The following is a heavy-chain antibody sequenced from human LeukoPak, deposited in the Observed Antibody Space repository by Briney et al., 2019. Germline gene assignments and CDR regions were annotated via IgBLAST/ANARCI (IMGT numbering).Heavy chain of an antibody. CDR2: IYTSGST. Sequence: PSETLSLTCPVSGGSISSYYWSWIRQPPGKGLEWIGYIYTSGSTNYNPSLKSRVTISVDTSKNQFSLKLSSVTAADTAVYYCARVYYDSSGYSDYFDYWGQGTLVTVSS. J-gene: IGHJ4*02. D-gene: IGHD3-22*01. V-gene: IGHV4-4*08. CDR3: ARVYYDSSGYSDYFDY. CDR1: GGSISSYY.